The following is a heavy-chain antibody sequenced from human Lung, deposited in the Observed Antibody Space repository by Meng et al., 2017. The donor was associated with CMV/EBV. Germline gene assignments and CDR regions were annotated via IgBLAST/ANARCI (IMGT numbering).Heavy chain of an antibody. V-gene: IGHV3-74*01. J-gene: IGHJ4*02. D-gene: IGHD2-15*01. CDR2: INSDGSST. Sequence: EVQLVESGGGLVQPGGSLRLSCGASGFTFSSYWMHWVRQAPGKGLVWVSRINSDGSSTSYADSVKGRFTISRDNAKNTLYLQMNSLRAEDTAVYYCAREAVPVAATHYFDYWGQGTLVTVPS. CDR3: AREAVPVAATHYFDY. CDR1: GFTFSSYW.